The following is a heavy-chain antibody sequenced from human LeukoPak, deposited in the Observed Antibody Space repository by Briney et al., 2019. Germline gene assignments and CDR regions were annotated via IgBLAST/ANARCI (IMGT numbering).Heavy chain of an antibody. CDR1: GDSISSAGFY. V-gene: IGHV4-61*02. J-gene: IGHJ5*02. CDR3: VRDGGTFITESSTDSHNWLDP. Sequence: PSETLSLTCTVSGDSISSAGFYWSWIRQPAGKELEWIGRTQTSEIVSYNPSLRSRVTISIDTSKNQFYLRQTSVTAADTAVYYCVRDGGTFITESSTDSHNWLDPWGQGSLVTVSS. D-gene: IGHD1-20*01. CDR2: TQTSEIV.